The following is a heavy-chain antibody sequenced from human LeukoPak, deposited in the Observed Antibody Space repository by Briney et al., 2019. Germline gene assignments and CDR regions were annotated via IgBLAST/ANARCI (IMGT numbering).Heavy chain of an antibody. CDR3: ARQEIEVDDAFDI. J-gene: IGHJ3*02. Sequence: SQTLSLTCAISGDTVSRNTAAWNWIRQSPSRGLEWLGRTYHRSEWYNDYAVSVKSRITVNPDTSKNQFSLQLKSVTPEDTAVYFCARQEIEVDDAFDIWGQGTMVTVSS. D-gene: IGHD3-22*01. V-gene: IGHV6-1*01. CDR2: TYHRSEWYN. CDR1: GDTVSRNTAA.